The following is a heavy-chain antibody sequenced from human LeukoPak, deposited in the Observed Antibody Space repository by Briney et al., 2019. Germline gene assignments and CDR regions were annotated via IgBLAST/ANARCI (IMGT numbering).Heavy chain of an antibody. V-gene: IGHV3-74*01. Sequence: GGSLRLSCAASGFTFSSYWMHWVRQAPGKGLVWVSRINSDGSSTSYADSVKGRFTISRDNAKNSLYLQMNSLRAEDTAVYYCARDPGSGWNDAFDIWGQGTMVTVSS. CDR2: INSDGSST. J-gene: IGHJ3*02. D-gene: IGHD6-19*01. CDR3: ARDPGSGWNDAFDI. CDR1: GFTFSSYW.